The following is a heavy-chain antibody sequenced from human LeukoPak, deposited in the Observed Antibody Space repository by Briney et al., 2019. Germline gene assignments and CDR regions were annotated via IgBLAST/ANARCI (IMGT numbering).Heavy chain of an antibody. CDR2: TYSGEST. J-gene: IGHJ3*02. D-gene: IGHD2-15*01. CDR3: ARRIDFDI. Sequence: PAETQSLLRTVSGGSITGYHWSWIRQPPGKGLEWIGYTYSGESTNYKPSLKSRVTISADTSKNQFSLKLTSVTAADTAMYYCARRIDFDIWGQGAIPSVSS. CDR1: GGSITGYH. V-gene: IGHV4-4*08.